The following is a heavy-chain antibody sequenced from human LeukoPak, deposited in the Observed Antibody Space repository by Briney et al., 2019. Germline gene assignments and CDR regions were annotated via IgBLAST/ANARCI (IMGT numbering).Heavy chain of an antibody. CDR2: ISAYNGNT. J-gene: IGHJ3*02. V-gene: IGHV1-18*01. CDR1: GYTFTSYG. CDR3: ARDRICSGGSCQIPSWFGIGVFDAFDI. Sequence: GASVKVSCKASGYTFTSYGISWVRQAPGQGLEWMGWISAYNGNTNYAQKLQGRVTMTTDTSTSTAYMELRSLRSDDTAVYYCARDRICSGGSCQIPSWFGIGVFDAFDIWGQGTMVTISS. D-gene: IGHD2-15*01.